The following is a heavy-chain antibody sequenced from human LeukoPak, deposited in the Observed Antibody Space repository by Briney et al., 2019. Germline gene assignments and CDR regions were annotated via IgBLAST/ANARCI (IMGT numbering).Heavy chain of an antibody. CDR1: GFTFSTYW. D-gene: IGHD3-3*01. CDR2: IKQDGSEK. CDR3: ASDPGLRRYYYYYMDV. J-gene: IGHJ6*03. V-gene: IGHV3-7*01. Sequence: GGSLRLSCAASGFTFSTYWMSWVRQAPGKGLEWVATIKQDGSEKYYVDSVKGRFSISRDNAKNSLYLQMNSLRAEDTAVYYCASDPGLRRYYYYYMDVWGKGTTVTVSS.